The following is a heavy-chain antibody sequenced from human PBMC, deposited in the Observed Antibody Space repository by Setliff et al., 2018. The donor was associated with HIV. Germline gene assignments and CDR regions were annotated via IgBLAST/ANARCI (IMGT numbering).Heavy chain of an antibody. J-gene: IGHJ5*02. Sequence: KTSETLSLTCTVSGDSISSGSYYWSWIRQPAGEGLEWIGQIHTSGSTNYNPSLKSRVTISIHTSNNQFSLQLSSVTAADTAVYYCARRTYGSGRSDPWSQGTLVTVSS. CDR1: GDSISSGSYY. V-gene: IGHV4-61*09. D-gene: IGHD6-19*01. CDR3: ARRTYGSGRSDP. CDR2: IHTSGST.